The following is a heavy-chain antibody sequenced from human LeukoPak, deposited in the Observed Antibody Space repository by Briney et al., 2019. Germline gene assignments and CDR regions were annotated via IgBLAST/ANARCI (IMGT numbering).Heavy chain of an antibody. Sequence: ASVKVSCKASGYTFTSYGISWVRQAPGQGLEWMGWISAYNGNTNYAQKLQGRVTMATDTSTSTAYTELRSLRSDDTAVYYCARHRSNYYDSSGTYDYWGQGTLVTVSS. CDR3: ARHRSNYYDSSGTYDY. V-gene: IGHV1-18*01. D-gene: IGHD3-22*01. CDR1: GYTFTSYG. CDR2: ISAYNGNT. J-gene: IGHJ4*02.